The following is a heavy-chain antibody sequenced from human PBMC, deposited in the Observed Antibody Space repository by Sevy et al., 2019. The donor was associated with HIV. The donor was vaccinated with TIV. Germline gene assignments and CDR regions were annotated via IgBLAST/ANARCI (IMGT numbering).Heavy chain of an antibody. CDR1: GGSISSYY. J-gene: IGHJ3*02. D-gene: IGHD3-10*01. V-gene: IGHV4-59*01. CDR2: IYYSGST. CDR3: ARVYLGFGDPKRGAFDI. Sequence: SETLSLTCTVSGGSISSYYWSWIRQPPGKGLEWIGYIYYSGSTNYNPSLKSRVTISVDTSKNQFSLKLSSVTAADTAVYYYARVYLGFGDPKRGAFDIWGQGTMVTVSS.